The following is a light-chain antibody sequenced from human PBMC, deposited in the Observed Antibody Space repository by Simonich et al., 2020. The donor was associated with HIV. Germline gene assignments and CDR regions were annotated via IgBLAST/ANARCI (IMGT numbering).Light chain of an antibody. Sequence: QSALTQPASVSGSPGQSITISCTGTSSDVGGYNYVSWYQQPPGKAPNLMIYDVSKRPAGVSNRCSGSKSGNTASLTISGLQAEDEADYYCSSYSSSSTWVFGGGTKLTVL. V-gene: IGLV2-14*01. CDR1: SSDVGGYNY. J-gene: IGLJ3*02. CDR3: SSYSSSSTWV. CDR2: DVS.